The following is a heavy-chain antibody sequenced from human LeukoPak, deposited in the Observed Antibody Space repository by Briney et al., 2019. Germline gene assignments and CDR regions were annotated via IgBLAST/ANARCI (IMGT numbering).Heavy chain of an antibody. CDR3: ARTMIVRYLGLFDP. V-gene: IGHV1-2*02. CDR1: GYTFTGYY. CDR2: INTNSSGT. D-gene: IGHD3-22*01. Sequence: ASVKVSCKASGYTFTGYYMHWVRQAPGQGLGWMGWINTNSSGTNYAQKFQGRVTMTRDTSTNTAYMELSRLRSDDTAVYYCARTMIVRYLGLFDPWGQGTLVTVSS. J-gene: IGHJ5*02.